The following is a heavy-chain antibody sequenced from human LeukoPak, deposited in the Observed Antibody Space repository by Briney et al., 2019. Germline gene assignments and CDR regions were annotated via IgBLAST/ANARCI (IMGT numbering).Heavy chain of an antibody. V-gene: IGHV3-23*01. Sequence: GGSLRLSCAASGFTFSSYAMSWVRQAPGKGLEWVPAIRVGGETHYADSVKGRFTISRDNSENTLYLQMSGLRAEDTAVYYCAKGTRDAGYYFDSWGQGTLVTVSS. CDR3: AKGTRDAGYYFDS. CDR1: GFTFSSYA. J-gene: IGHJ4*02. D-gene: IGHD1-7*01. CDR2: IRVGGET.